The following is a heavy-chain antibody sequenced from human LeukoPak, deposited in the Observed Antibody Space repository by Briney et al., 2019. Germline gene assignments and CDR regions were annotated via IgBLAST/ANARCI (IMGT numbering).Heavy chain of an antibody. V-gene: IGHV1-46*01. J-gene: IGHJ4*02. CDR3: ASDPRWGDYVAY. CDR2: INPSGGST. CDR1: GYTFTSYY. Sequence: ASVKVSCKASGYTFTSYYMHWVRQAPGQGLEWMGIINPSGGSTSYAQKFQGRVTMTRDTSTSTVYMELSSLRSEDTAVYYCASDPRWGDYVAYWGQGTLVTVSS. D-gene: IGHD7-27*01.